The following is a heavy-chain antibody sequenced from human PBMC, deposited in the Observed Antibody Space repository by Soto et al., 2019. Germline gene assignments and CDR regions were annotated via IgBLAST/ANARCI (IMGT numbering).Heavy chain of an antibody. J-gene: IGHJ4*02. CDR3: ARPANTVADHFDL. Sequence: GESLKMSCQVSGYTFTIYWIGWVRQMPGKGLEWMGIIYPSDSDTRYSPSFQGQVTISADQSINTAYLQWDSLKASDTAIYYCARPANTVADHFDLWGQGTPVTVSS. V-gene: IGHV5-51*01. CDR1: GYTFTIYW. D-gene: IGHD4-17*01. CDR2: IYPSDSDT.